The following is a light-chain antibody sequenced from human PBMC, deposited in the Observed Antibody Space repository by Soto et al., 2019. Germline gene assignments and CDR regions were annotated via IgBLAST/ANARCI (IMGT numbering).Light chain of an antibody. CDR3: ETWDSNTRV. V-gene: IGLV4-60*02. Sequence: QPVLTQSSSASASLGSSVKLTCTLNSGHSSYIIAWHQQQPGKAPRYLMKLEGSGSYNKGSGVPDRFSGSSSGADRYLTISNLQFEDEADYYCETWDSNTRVFGTGTKVTVL. CDR2: LEGSGSY. CDR1: SGHSSYI. J-gene: IGLJ1*01.